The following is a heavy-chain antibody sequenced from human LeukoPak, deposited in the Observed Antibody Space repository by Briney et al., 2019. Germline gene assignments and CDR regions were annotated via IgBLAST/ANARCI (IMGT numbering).Heavy chain of an antibody. V-gene: IGHV3-23*01. D-gene: IGHD3-10*02. CDR3: ARDLHYYVAMDV. CDR1: GFTFSAYG. J-gene: IGHJ6*02. Sequence: GGSLRLSCEASGFTFSAYGMTWVRQAPGKGLEWVSSIGSDKPHYSESVKGRFAISRDNSKSMLFLQLNSLRAEDTALYYCARDLHYYVAMDVWGQGTTVTVSS. CDR2: IGSDKP.